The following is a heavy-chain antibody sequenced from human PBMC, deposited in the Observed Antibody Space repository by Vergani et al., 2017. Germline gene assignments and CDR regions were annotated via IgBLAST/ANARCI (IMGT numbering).Heavy chain of an antibody. J-gene: IGHJ3*01. CDR1: EFLFSDYW. V-gene: IGHV3-7*01. CDR2: IKQDGSEE. D-gene: IGHD1-26*01. Sequence: EVQLVESGGGLVQPGGSLRLSCAASEFLFSDYWLNWVRQSPGGGLEWVANIKQDGSEEFYVDSVKGRFTISRDNAKNSVFLQINGLRADDTAVYYCARGGVVGSTVRTFEFLGQGTTVTVSS. CDR3: ARGGVVGSTVRTFEF.